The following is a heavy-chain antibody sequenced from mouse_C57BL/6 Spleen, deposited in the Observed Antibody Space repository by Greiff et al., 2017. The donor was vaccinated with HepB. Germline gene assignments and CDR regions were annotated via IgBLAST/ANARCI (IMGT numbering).Heavy chain of an antibody. CDR3: ARRVNWDYFDY. V-gene: IGHV1-82*01. CDR1: GYAFSSSW. Sequence: LVESGPELVKPGASVKISCKASGYAFSSSWMNWVKQRPGKGLEWIGRIYPGDGDTNYNGKFKGKATLTADKSSSTAYMQLSSLTSEDSAVYFCARRVNWDYFDYWGQGTTLTVSS. CDR2: IYPGDGDT. J-gene: IGHJ2*01. D-gene: IGHD4-1*02.